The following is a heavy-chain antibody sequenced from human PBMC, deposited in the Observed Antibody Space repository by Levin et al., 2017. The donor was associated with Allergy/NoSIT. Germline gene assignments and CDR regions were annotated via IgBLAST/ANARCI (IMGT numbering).Heavy chain of an antibody. J-gene: IGHJ2*01. CDR2: INPNSGGT. CDR1: GYTFTGYY. V-gene: IGHV1-2*02. CDR3: ARDRTLDCSSTSCYRGVNWYFDL. Sequence: ASVKVSCKASGYTFTGYYMHWVRQAPGQGLEWMGWINPNSGGTNYAQKFQGRVTMTRDTSISTAYMELSRLRSDDTAVYYCARDRTLDCSSTSCYRGVNWYFDLWGRGTLVTVSS. D-gene: IGHD2-2*02.